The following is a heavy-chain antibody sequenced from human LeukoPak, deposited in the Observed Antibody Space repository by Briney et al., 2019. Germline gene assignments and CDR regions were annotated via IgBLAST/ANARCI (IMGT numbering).Heavy chain of an antibody. V-gene: IGHV4-59*01. CDR3: ARGGSGSNSGRWYYFDY. D-gene: IGHD3-10*01. CDR1: GGSISSYY. CDR2: IYYSGST. Sequence: PSETLSLTCIVSGGSISSYYWSWIRQPPGKGLEWIGYIYYSGSTNYNPSLKSRVTISVDTSKNQFSLKLSSVTAADTAVYYCARGGSGSNSGRWYYFDYWGQGTLVTVSS. J-gene: IGHJ4*02.